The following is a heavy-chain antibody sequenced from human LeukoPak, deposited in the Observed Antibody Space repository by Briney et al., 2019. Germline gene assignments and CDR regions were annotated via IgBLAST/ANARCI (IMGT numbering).Heavy chain of an antibody. J-gene: IGHJ3*02. V-gene: IGHV3-30*02. CDR2: IRYDGSNK. CDR1: GFTFSSYG. D-gene: IGHD3-22*01. CDR3: ARGGDYYDSSGYSYIDAFDI. Sequence: GGSLRLSCAASGFTFSSYGMHWVRQAPGKGLEWVAFIRYDGSNKYYADSVKGRFTISRDNSKNTLYLQMNSLRAEDTALYYCARGGDYYDSSGYSYIDAFDIWGQGTMVTVSS.